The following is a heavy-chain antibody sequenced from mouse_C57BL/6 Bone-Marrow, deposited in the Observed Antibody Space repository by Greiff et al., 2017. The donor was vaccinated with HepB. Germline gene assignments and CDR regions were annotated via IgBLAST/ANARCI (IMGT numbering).Heavy chain of an antibody. Sequence: QVQLQQPGAELVKPGASVKLSCKASGYTFTSYWMHWVKQRPGQGLEWIGMIHPNSGNTYYNGKFKGKATLTADKSSSTAYMQLSSLTSEDSAVYFCARGGDGPYYFDCWGQGTTLTVAS. V-gene: IGHV1-64*01. CDR1: GYTFTSYW. D-gene: IGHD1-1*01. CDR2: IHPNSGNT. CDR3: ARGGDGPYYFDC. J-gene: IGHJ2*01.